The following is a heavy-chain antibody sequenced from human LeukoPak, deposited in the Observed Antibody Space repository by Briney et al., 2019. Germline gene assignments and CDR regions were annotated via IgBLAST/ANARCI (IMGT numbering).Heavy chain of an antibody. J-gene: IGHJ3*02. CDR1: GFTLSSYS. CDR2: ISGSGGST. V-gene: IGHV3-23*01. CDR3: AKDRGGPADAFDI. Sequence: SGGALRLSCAAPGFTLSSYSLSWGRPAPGKGVGGVSAISGSGGSTYYADSVKGRFTISRDNSKNTLYLQMNSLRAEDTAVYYCAKDRGGPADAFDIWGQGTMVTVSS. D-gene: IGHD3-10*01.